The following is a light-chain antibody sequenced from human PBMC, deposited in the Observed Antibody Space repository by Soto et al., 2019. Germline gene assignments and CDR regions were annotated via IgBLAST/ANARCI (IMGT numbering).Light chain of an antibody. CDR3: QQYGSSPLFT. J-gene: IGKJ3*01. V-gene: IGKV3-20*01. CDR1: QSVSSSF. CDR2: GAS. Sequence: EIVLTQSPGTLSVSPGERATLSCRASQSVSSSFLAWYQQKPGQPPMLLIYGASSTATVIPDRFSGSRSGTDLTLPTSRMQPEDFAVYYCQQYGSSPLFTFGPGTKVDIK.